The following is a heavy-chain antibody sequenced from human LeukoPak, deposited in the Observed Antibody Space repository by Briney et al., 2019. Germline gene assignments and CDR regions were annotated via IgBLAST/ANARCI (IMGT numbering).Heavy chain of an antibody. CDR1: GFTFSSYA. D-gene: IGHD3-22*01. CDR3: ARDRYYYDSSGYCAN. V-gene: IGHV3-23*01. CDR2: ISGTGIIT. Sequence: GGSLRLSCAASGFTFSSYAMGWVRQAPGKGLEWVSSISGTGIITYYADSVEGRFTMSRDNSKNTVYLQMDSLRAEDTAVYYCARDRYYYDSSGYCANWGQGTLVTVSS. J-gene: IGHJ4*02.